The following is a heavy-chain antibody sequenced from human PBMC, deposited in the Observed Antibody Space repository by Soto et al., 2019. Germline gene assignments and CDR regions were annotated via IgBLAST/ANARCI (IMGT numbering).Heavy chain of an antibody. CDR3: ASGYGDYDADY. J-gene: IGHJ4*02. V-gene: IGHV1-69*02. D-gene: IGHD4-17*01. CDR1: GGTFSSYT. Sequence: SVKVSCKASGGTFSSYTISWVRQAPGQGLEWMGRIIPILGIANYAQKFQGRVTITADKSASTAYMELSSLRSEDTAVYYCASGYGDYDADYWGQGTLVTVSS. CDR2: IIPILGIA.